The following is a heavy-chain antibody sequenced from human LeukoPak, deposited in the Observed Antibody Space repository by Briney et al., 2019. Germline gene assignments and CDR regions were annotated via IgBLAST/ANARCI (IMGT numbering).Heavy chain of an antibody. Sequence: GASVKVSCKASGYTFTDYYIHWVRQAPGEGLEWMGWINPKSGDTNYAQKFQGRVTMTRDTSITTAYMELSRLRSDDTAVYYCARQWLRSLRYYMDVWGKGTTVTVS. CDR3: ARQWLRSLRYYMDV. CDR2: INPKSGDT. CDR1: GYTFTDYY. D-gene: IGHD5-12*01. J-gene: IGHJ6*03. V-gene: IGHV1-2*02.